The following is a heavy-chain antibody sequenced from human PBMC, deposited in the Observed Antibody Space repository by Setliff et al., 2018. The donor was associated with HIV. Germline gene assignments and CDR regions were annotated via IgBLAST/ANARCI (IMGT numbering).Heavy chain of an antibody. J-gene: IGHJ4*02. CDR3: ARRRSFIGGAVAGHFDY. D-gene: IGHD6-19*01. CDR2: INDSGNT. CDR1: AGSLSGYY. V-gene: IGHV4-34*01. Sequence: PSETLSLTCDVYAGSLSGYYWSWIRQSPGKGLQWIGEINDSGNTNYNPSLKSRVTISVDTSKNHFSLSLKSVTAADTAVFYCARRRSFIGGAVAGHFDYWGQGTLVTVSS.